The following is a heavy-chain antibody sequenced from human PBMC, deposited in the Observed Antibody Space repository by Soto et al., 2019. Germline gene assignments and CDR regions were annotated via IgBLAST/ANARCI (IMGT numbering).Heavy chain of an antibody. J-gene: IGHJ6*04. CDR3: ARDPRLNFWSGSYGVTDV. D-gene: IGHD3-3*01. CDR2: IWYDGSNK. Sequence: GGSLRLSCAASGFTFSSYGMHWVRQAPGKGLEWVAVIWYDGSNKYYADSVKGRFTISRDNSKNTLYLQMNSLRAEDTAVYYCARDPRLNFWSGSYGVTDVWGKGTTVTVSS. V-gene: IGHV3-33*01. CDR1: GFTFSSYG.